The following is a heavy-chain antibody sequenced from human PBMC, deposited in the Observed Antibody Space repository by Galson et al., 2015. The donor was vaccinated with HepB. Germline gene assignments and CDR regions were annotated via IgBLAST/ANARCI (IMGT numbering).Heavy chain of an antibody. CDR2: IRYDGSNK. D-gene: IGHD1-1*01. CDR3: AKLYLEGYFDY. CDR1: GFTFSSYG. V-gene: IGHV3-30*02. J-gene: IGHJ4*02. Sequence: SLRLSCAASGFTFSSYGMHWVRQAPGKGLEWVAFIRYDGSNKYYADSVKGRFTISRDNSKNTLYLQMNSLRAEDTAVYYCAKLYLEGYFDYWGQGTLVTVSS.